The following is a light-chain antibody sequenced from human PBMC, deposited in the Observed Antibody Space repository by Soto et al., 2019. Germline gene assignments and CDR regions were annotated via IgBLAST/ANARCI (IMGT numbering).Light chain of an antibody. CDR3: QHYGGMWT. CDR2: DAF. CDR1: QSINNR. Sequence: DIQMTQSPSTLSPSVGDRVTITCRASQSINNRLAWYQQKPGKAPKVLIYDAFSWEGGVPSRFSGSGSGTEFILTIISLQHDDFATCWCQHYGGMWTFGQGTKVDIK. V-gene: IGKV1-5*01. J-gene: IGKJ1*01.